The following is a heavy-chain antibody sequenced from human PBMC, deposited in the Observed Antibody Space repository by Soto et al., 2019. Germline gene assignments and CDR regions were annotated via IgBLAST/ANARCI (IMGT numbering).Heavy chain of an antibody. Sequence: GSLRLSCAASGFTVSSNYMSWVRQTPGKGLEWVSVIYSGGSTYYADSVKGRFTISRDNSKNTLYLQMNSLRAEDTAVYYCARERRRYSYGFGGGRRDSAFDIWGQGTMVTVSS. J-gene: IGHJ3*02. CDR1: GFTVSSNY. CDR2: IYSGGST. V-gene: IGHV3-53*01. D-gene: IGHD5-18*01. CDR3: ARERRRYSYGFGGGRRDSAFDI.